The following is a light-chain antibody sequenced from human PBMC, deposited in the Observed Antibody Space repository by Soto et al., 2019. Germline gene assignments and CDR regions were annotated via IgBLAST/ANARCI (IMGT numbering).Light chain of an antibody. J-gene: IGKJ1*01. CDR3: LQHNSYPLT. CDR2: AAS. Sequence: DRQMTQSTSSLSASVGDRVTITCRASQGIGNDLGWYQQKPGKAPKRLIYAASSLQSGVPSRFSGSGSGTEFTLTISSLQPEDFAAYYCLQHNSYPLTFGQGTKVDIK. V-gene: IGKV1-17*01. CDR1: QGIGND.